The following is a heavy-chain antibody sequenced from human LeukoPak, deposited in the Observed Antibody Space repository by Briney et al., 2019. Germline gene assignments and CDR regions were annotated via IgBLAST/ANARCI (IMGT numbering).Heavy chain of an antibody. CDR1: GFTFDDYA. J-gene: IGHJ5*02. CDR2: ISGDGGST. D-gene: IGHD3-3*01. CDR3: AKDIRSYDFWSGYAENWLDP. Sequence: GGSLRLSCAASGFTFDDYAMHWVRQAPGKGLEWVSLISGDGGSTYYADSVKGRFTISRDNSKNSLYLQMNSLRTEDTALYYCAKDIRSYDFWSGYAENWLDPWGQGTLVTVSS. V-gene: IGHV3-43*02.